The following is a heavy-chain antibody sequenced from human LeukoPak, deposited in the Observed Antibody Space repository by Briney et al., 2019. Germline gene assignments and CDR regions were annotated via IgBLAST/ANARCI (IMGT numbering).Heavy chain of an antibody. CDR2: ISGSGGST. V-gene: IGHV3-23*01. CDR3: AKGNWRYFDY. D-gene: IGHD1-1*01. Sequence: GGSLRLSCAASGFTFISYAMTWVRQAPGKGLEWVSTISGSGGSTYYADSVKGRFTISRDNSKNTLYLQLNSLRVEDTAVYYCAKGNWRYFDYWGQGTLVTVSS. J-gene: IGHJ4*02. CDR1: GFTFISYA.